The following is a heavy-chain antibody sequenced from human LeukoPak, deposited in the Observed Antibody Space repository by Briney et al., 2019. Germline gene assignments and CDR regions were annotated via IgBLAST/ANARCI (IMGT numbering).Heavy chain of an antibody. V-gene: IGHV3-73*01. Sequence: GGSLRLSCAASGFTFSGSAMHWVRQASGKGLEWVGRIRSKANSYATAYAASVKGRFTISRDDSKNTAYLQMNSLKTEDTAVYYCTRLGYSGGWYVAAFDIWGQGTMVTASS. J-gene: IGHJ3*02. CDR2: IRSKANSYAT. CDR3: TRLGYSGGWYVAAFDI. CDR1: GFTFSGSA. D-gene: IGHD6-19*01.